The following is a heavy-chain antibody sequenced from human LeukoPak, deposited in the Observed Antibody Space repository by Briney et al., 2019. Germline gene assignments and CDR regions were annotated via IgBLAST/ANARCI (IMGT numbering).Heavy chain of an antibody. D-gene: IGHD3-22*01. V-gene: IGHV4-30-4*01. CDR1: GGSISSGDYY. CDR3: ARAPHDSSGYLPNWFDP. Sequence: SETLSLTCTVSGGSISSGDYYWSWIRQPPGKGLEWIGYIYYSGSTYYNPSLKSRVTISVDTSKNQFSLKLSSVTAADTAVYYCARAPHDSSGYLPNWFDPWGQGTLVTVSS. CDR2: IYYSGST. J-gene: IGHJ5*02.